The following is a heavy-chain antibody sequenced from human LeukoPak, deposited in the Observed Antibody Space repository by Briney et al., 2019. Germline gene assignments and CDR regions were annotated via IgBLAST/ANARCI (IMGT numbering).Heavy chain of an antibody. J-gene: IGHJ4*02. CDR2: ISTYSGNT. V-gene: IGHV1-18*01. Sequence: ASVKVSCKASGYTFSNYAITWVRQAPGQGLEWMVLISTYSGNTNYEQKVQGRVTMSTDTATSTAYMELRSLRSDDTALYYCARQGTVGAFDYWGQGTLVAVSS. CDR1: GYTFSNYA. CDR3: ARQGTVGAFDY. D-gene: IGHD1-26*01.